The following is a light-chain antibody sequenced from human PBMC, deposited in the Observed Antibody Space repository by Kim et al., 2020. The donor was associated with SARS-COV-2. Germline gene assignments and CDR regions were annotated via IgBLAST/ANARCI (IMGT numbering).Light chain of an antibody. V-gene: IGLV2-11*01. CDR2: DVS. CDR1: SSDVGGYNY. CDR3: CSYAGSYPV. Sequence: QSALTQPRSVSGSPGQSVTISCTGTSSDVGGYNYVSWYQQHPGKAPKPMIYDVSKRPSGVPDRFSGSKSGNTASLTISGLQAEDEADYYCCSYAGSYPVFGGGTQLTVL. J-gene: IGLJ2*01.